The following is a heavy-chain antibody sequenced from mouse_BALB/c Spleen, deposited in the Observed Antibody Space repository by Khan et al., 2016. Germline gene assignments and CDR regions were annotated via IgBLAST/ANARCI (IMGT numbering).Heavy chain of an antibody. V-gene: IGHV5-12-1*01. D-gene: IGHD1-1*01. J-gene: IGHJ3*01. CDR3: ARQGLRSPWFAY. CDR1: GFAFSSYD. CDR2: ISSGGGST. Sequence: EVELVESGGGLVKPGGSLKLSCAATGFAFSSYDMSWVRQTPAKRLEWVAYISSGGGSTYYPDTVKGRFTISRDNAKNTLYLQMSSLKSEDTAMYYCARQGLRSPWFAYRGQGTLVTVSA.